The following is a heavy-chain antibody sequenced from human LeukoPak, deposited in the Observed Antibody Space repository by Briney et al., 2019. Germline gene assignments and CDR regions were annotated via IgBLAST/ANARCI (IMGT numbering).Heavy chain of an antibody. CDR3: ARVHSIDYGDYHFDY. CDR1: GFTFSSYW. CDR2: IKQDGSEK. J-gene: IGHJ4*02. D-gene: IGHD4-17*01. V-gene: IGHV3-7*01. Sequence: GGSLRLSCAASGFTFSSYWMSWVRQAPGKGLEWVANIKQDGSEKYYVDSVKGRFTISRDNAKNSLYLQMNSLRAEDTAVYYCARVHSIDYGDYHFDYWGQGTLVTVSS.